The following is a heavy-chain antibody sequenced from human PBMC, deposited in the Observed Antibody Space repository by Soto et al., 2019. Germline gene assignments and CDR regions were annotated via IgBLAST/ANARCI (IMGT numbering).Heavy chain of an antibody. CDR1: GFSFSDHY. V-gene: IGHV3-11*01. J-gene: IGHJ4*02. Sequence: GGFLRLSCAASGFSFSDHYMSWIRQAPGKGLEWVSYISSSGSTVDYADSVKGRITISRDNARNSLYLQMNSLRAEDTAVYYCARHGYNYGGGYFDYWGQGTLVTVSS. D-gene: IGHD5-18*01. CDR2: ISSSGSTV. CDR3: ARHGYNYGGGYFDY.